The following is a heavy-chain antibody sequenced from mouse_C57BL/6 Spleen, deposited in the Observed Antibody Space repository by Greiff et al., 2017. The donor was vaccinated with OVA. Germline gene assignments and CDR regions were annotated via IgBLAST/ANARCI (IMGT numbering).Heavy chain of an antibody. CDR2: IDPSDSYT. J-gene: IGHJ4*01. D-gene: IGHD1-1*01. Sequence: QVQLQQPGAELVMPGASVKLSCKASGYTFTSYWMHWVKQRPGQGLEWIGEIDPSDSYTNYNQKFKGKSTLTVDKSSSTAYMQLSSLTSEDSAVYYCARRSSYPYAMDYWGQGTSVTVSS. CDR3: ARRSSYPYAMDY. V-gene: IGHV1-69*01. CDR1: GYTFTSYW.